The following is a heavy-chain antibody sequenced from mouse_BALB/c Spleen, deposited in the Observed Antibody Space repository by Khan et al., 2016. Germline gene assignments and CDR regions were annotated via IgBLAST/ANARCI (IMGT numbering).Heavy chain of an antibody. D-gene: IGHD1-1*01. CDR2: IDPFNGGT. Sequence: VQLKESGPELMKPGASVKISCKASGYSFTSYYMHWVKQSHGKSLEWIGYIDPFNGGTSYNQKFKGKATLNVDKSSSTDYMHPSSLTSEDAAVNYCASSTQSCYAMDYWGQGTSVTVSA. CDR1: GYSFTSYY. V-gene: IGHV1S135*01. CDR3: ASSTQSCYAMDY. J-gene: IGHJ4*01.